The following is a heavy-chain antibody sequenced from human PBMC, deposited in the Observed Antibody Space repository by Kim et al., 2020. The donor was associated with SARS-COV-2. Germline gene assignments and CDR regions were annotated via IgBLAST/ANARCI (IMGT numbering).Heavy chain of an antibody. D-gene: IGHD3-10*01. CDR3: ARESSYYGSGSYYRYYYGMDV. J-gene: IGHJ6*02. CDR2: IIPIFGTA. Sequence: SVKVSCKASGGTFSSYAISWVRQAPGQGLEWMGGIIPIFGTANYAQKFQGRVTITADESTSTAYMELSSLRSEDTAVYYCARESSYYGSGSYYRYYYGMDVGGQGTTVTVTS. V-gene: IGHV1-69*13. CDR1: GGTFSSYA.